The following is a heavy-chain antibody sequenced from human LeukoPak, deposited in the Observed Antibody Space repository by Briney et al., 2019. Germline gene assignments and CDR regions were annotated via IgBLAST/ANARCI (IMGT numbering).Heavy chain of an antibody. D-gene: IGHD4-17*01. CDR2: ISGDGGGT. V-gene: IGHV3-43*02. CDR1: GFTFDDYA. J-gene: IGHJ4*02. CDR3: ARGPLGATVTFDY. Sequence: GGSLRLSCAASGFTFDDYAMHWVRQAPGKGLEWVSLISGDGGGTYYAASVKGRFTISRDNSKNSLYLQMNSLRTEDIALYYCARGPLGATVTFDYWGRGTLVTVSS.